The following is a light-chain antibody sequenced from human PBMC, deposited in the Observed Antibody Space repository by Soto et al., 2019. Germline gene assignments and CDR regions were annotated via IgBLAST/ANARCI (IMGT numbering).Light chain of an antibody. CDR1: QTISSH. CDR3: QQSFRAPNT. CDR2: GAS. J-gene: IGKJ2*01. Sequence: DIQMTQSPSSLSASVGDRVTIACRASQTISSHLNWYQQRPGKAPQLLIYGASSLQRGVPSRFSGSGSGTDFTLTISSLQPEDFATYFCQQSFRAPNTFGQGTKLEMK. V-gene: IGKV1-39*01.